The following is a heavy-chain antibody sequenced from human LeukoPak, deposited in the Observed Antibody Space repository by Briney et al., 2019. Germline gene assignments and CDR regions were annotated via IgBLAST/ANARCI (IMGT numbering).Heavy chain of an antibody. V-gene: IGHV3-7*01. CDR3: AQQASSISPFDY. J-gene: IGHJ4*02. Sequence: GGSLRLSCAASGFTFSDYYMSWIRQAPGKGLEWVANIKQDGSEKYYVDSVKGRFTISRDNAKNSMYLQMNSLRAEDSAVYYCAQQASSISPFDYWGQGTLVTVSS. D-gene: IGHD2-2*01. CDR2: IKQDGSEK. CDR1: GFTFSDYY.